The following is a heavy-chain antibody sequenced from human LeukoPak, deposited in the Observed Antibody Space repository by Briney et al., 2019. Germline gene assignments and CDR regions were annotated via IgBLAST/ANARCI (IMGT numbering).Heavy chain of an antibody. D-gene: IGHD3-10*01. V-gene: IGHV1-69*06. CDR3: ARTRLTRGTFDP. J-gene: IGHJ5*02. CDR2: IIPIFGTA. Sequence: SVKVSCKASGGTFSSYAISWVRQAPGQGLEWMGGIIPIFGTANYAQKFQGRVTITADKSTSTAYMELRSLRSDDTAVYYCARTRLTRGTFDPWGQGTLVTVSS. CDR1: GGTFSSYA.